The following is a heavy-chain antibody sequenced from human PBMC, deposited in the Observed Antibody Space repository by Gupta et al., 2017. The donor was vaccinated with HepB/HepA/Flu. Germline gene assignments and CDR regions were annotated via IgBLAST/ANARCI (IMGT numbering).Heavy chain of an antibody. J-gene: IGHJ2*01. D-gene: IGHD4-17*01. CDR2: IYYSGST. V-gene: IGHV4-39*01. Sequence: QLQLQESGPGLVKPSETLSLTCTVSGGSISSSSYYWGWIRQPPGKGLEWIGSIYYSGSTYYHPSLKSRVTISVDTSKNQFSLKLSSVTAADTAVYYCARNYGDPYYLYFDLWGRGTLVTVSS. CDR3: ARNYGDPYYLYFDL. CDR1: GGSISSSSYY.